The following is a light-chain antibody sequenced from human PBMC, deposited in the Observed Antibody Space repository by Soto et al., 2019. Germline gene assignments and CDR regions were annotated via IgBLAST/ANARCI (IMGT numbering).Light chain of an antibody. CDR3: SSYAGSNNPWV. V-gene: IGLV2-8*01. Sequence: QSALTQPPSASGSPGQSVTISCTGTSSDVGGYNYVSWYQQHPGKAPKLMIYEVSKRPSGVPDRFSGSKSGNTASLTVSGLHAEDEADYYCSSYAGSNNPWVFGGGTKLTVL. CDR2: EVS. CDR1: SSDVGGYNY. J-gene: IGLJ3*02.